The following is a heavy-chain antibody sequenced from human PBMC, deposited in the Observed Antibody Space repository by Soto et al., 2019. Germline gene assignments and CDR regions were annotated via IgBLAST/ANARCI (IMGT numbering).Heavy chain of an antibody. CDR3: AKSIRSNYESYGIDH. D-gene: IGHD4-4*01. CDR2: IIPIFGTA. J-gene: IGHJ6*02. CDR1: GGTFSSYA. V-gene: IGHV1-69*13. Sequence: SVKVSCKASGGTFSSYAISWVRQAPGQGLEWMGGIIPIFGTANYAQKVQGRVTITADESTSTDYMELSSLRSEDTAVYYCAKSIRSNYESYGIDHWGQGTXXTVSS.